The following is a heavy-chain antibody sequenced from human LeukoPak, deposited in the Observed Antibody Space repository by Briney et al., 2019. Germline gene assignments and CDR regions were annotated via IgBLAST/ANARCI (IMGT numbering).Heavy chain of an antibody. CDR3: ARDLNYYGSGRSLDY. Sequence: ASVKVSCKASGYTFTSYYMHWVRQAPGQGLEWMGIINPSGGSTSYAQKFQGRVTMTRDTSTSTVYMELSSLRSEDTAVYCCARDLNYYGSGRSLDYWGQGTLVTVSS. D-gene: IGHD3-10*01. CDR2: INPSGGST. J-gene: IGHJ4*02. V-gene: IGHV1-46*01. CDR1: GYTFTSYY.